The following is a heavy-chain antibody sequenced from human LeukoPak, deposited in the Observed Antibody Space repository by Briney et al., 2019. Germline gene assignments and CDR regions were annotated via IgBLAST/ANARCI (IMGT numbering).Heavy chain of an antibody. J-gene: IGHJ4*02. CDR1: GFTFSDYY. CDR2: ISSSGSTI. V-gene: IGHV3-11*01. Sequence: GGSLRLSCAASGFTFSDYYMSWIRQAPGKGLEWVSYISSSGSTIFYADSVKGRFTISRDNAKNSLYLQMNSLRAEDTAVYYCAREVPPASFDYWGQGTLVTVSS. CDR3: AREVPPASFDY. D-gene: IGHD2-2*01.